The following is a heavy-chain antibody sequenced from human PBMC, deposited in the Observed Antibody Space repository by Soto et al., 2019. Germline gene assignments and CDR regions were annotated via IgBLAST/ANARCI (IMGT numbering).Heavy chain of an antibody. CDR1: AGSIVSSSYY. Sequence: PSEPLSLNCIVSAGSIVSSSYYWGWIRQPPGKRMEWSGSIYYSASPSYNPSPKSRVTISVDASKGQFSLRLSSVTAADTGVYYCARDKITGLFDYWGQGTLVTVS. D-gene: IGHD2-8*02. V-gene: IGHV4-39*02. CDR3: ARDKITGLFDY. CDR2: IYYSASP. J-gene: IGHJ4*02.